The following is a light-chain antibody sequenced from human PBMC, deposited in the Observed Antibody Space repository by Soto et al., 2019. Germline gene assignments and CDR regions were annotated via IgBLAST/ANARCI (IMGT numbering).Light chain of an antibody. V-gene: IGKV4-1*01. CDR2: WAS. Sequence: DIVMTQSPDSLAVSLGERATINCKSSQSVLYSSHNLNYLAWYQQKPGQPPKLLIYWASTRESGVPDRCSGSGSGTDFTLTISSLQAEDGAVYYCQQYYSTPSITFGQGTRMEIK. J-gene: IGKJ5*01. CDR1: QSVLYSSHNLNY. CDR3: QQYYSTPSIT.